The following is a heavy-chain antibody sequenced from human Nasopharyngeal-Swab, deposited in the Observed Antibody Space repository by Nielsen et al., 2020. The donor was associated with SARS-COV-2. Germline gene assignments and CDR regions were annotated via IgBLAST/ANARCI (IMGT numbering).Heavy chain of an antibody. D-gene: IGHD2-2*01. J-gene: IGHJ3*02. V-gene: IGHV4-39*01. Sequence: WIRQPPGKGLEWIGSIYYSGSTNYNPSLKRRGTISVDTSKNQFSLKLSSVTAADTAVYYCARPNTPEDIVVVSAAIAFDIWGQGTMVTVSS. CDR3: ARPNTPEDIVVVSAAIAFDI. CDR2: IYYSGST.